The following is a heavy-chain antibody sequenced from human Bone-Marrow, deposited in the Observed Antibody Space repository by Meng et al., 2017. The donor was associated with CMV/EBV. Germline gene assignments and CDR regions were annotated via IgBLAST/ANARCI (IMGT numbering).Heavy chain of an antibody. V-gene: IGHV1-2*02. J-gene: IGHJ6*02. CDR3: AREEASVYYDFWSGWDYYDMDV. CDR1: GYTFTGYY. CDR2: INPNSGGT. D-gene: IGHD3-3*01. Sequence: ASVKVSCKASGYTFTGYYMHWVRQAPGQGLEWMGWINPNSGGTNYAQKLQGRVTMTTDTSTSTAYMELRSLRSDDTAVYYCAREEASVYYDFWSGWDYYDMDVWGQGTTVTVSS.